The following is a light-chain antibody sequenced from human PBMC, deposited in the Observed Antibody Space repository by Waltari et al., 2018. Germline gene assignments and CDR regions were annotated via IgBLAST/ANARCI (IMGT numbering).Light chain of an antibody. CDR2: HHS. J-gene: IGLJ2*01. V-gene: IGLV3-1*01. Sequence: SYELTQPPSVSVSPGQTATITCSGDRVAGPYLWWYQQRPGQSPVLVIFHHSQRPSGIPERFGGSTSGNTATLTIREAQTMDEADYYCQAWVSRTVVFGGGTKLTVL. CDR1: RVAGPY. CDR3: QAWVSRTVV.